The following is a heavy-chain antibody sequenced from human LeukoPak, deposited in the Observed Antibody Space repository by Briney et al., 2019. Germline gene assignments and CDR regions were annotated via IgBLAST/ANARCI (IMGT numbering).Heavy chain of an antibody. Sequence: PSETLSLTCTVSGGSISSSSYYWDWIRQPPGKGLEWIGSIYYTGSTYYNPSLKSRVTISVDTSKNQFSLKLNSVTAADTAVYYCARRPYYGSGSYAFDIWGQGTMVTVSS. D-gene: IGHD3-10*01. CDR3: ARRPYYGSGSYAFDI. V-gene: IGHV4-39*01. CDR2: IYYTGST. CDR1: GGSISSSSYY. J-gene: IGHJ3*02.